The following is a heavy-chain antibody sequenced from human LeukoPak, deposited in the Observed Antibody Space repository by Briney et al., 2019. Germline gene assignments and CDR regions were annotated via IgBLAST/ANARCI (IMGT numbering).Heavy chain of an antibody. V-gene: IGHV1-18*01. Sequence: ASVKVSCKASGYTFTSYGISWVRQAPGQGLEWMGWISAYNGNTNYAQKLQGRVTMTTDTPTSTAYMELRSLRSDDTAVYYFATHPYYGSGIFYTFDYGGQGPRPTAPS. CDR2: ISAYNGNT. CDR1: GYTFTSYG. D-gene: IGHD3-10*01. CDR3: ATHPYYGSGIFYTFDY. J-gene: IGHJ4*02.